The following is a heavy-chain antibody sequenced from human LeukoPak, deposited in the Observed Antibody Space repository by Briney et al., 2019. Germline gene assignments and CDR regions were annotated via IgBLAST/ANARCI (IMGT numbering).Heavy chain of an antibody. D-gene: IGHD6-13*01. J-gene: IGHJ5*02. CDR3: ARDPLHIGSSWFSDNWFDP. CDR1: GFTFSSYG. Sequence: GGSLRLSCAASGFTFSSYGMHWVRQAPGKGLEWVAVIWFDGSNKYYADSVKGRFTISRDNSKNTLCLQMNSLRAEDTAVYYCARDPLHIGSSWFSDNWFDPWGQGTLVTVSS. V-gene: IGHV3-33*01. CDR2: IWFDGSNK.